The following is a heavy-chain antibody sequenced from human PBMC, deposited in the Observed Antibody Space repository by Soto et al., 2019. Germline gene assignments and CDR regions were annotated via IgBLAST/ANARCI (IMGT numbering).Heavy chain of an antibody. Sequence: GASVKVSCKASGYTFTSYGISWVRQAPGQGLEWMGWISAYNGNTNYAQKLQGRVTMTTDTSTSTAYVELRSLRSDDTAVYYCARMHYDFRIPDPDAFDIWGQGTMVTVSS. CDR1: GYTFTSYG. CDR2: ISAYNGNT. CDR3: ARMHYDFRIPDPDAFDI. J-gene: IGHJ3*02. V-gene: IGHV1-18*01. D-gene: IGHD3-3*01.